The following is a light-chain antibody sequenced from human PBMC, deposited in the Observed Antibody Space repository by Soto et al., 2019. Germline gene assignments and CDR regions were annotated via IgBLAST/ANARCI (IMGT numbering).Light chain of an antibody. Sequence: IVLSQSPSTMSLSPGERATLSCSASQSVSSYLAWYQQKPCQAPSLLIYDASNRATGIPARFSGSGSGTYFTLPISSLAPESFAVYYCQQCSNRLASGRGTKVDIK. CDR1: QSVSSY. J-gene: IGKJ4*01. V-gene: IGKV3-11*01. CDR3: QQCSNRLA. CDR2: DAS.